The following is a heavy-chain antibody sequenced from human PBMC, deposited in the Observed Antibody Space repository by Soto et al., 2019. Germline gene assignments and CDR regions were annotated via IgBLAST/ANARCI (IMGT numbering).Heavy chain of an antibody. J-gene: IGHJ6*02. Sequence: GSLRLSCAASGFTFSSYSMNWVRQAPGKGLEWVSYISSSSSTIYYADSVKGRFTISRDNAKNSLYLQMNSLRDEDTAVYYCARESEAYYYYYYYGMDVWGQGTTVTVSS. D-gene: IGHD1-26*01. V-gene: IGHV3-48*02. CDR3: ARESEAYYYYYYYGMDV. CDR1: GFTFSSYS. CDR2: ISSSSSTI.